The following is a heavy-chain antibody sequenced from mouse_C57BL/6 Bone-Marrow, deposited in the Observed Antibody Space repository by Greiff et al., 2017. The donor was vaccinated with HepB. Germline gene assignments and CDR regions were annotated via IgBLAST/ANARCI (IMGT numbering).Heavy chain of an antibody. CDR1: GYAFSSSW. D-gene: IGHD1-1*01. CDR2: IYPGDGDT. CDR3: ARSITTVVPYYFDY. J-gene: IGHJ2*01. V-gene: IGHV1-82*01. Sequence: VKLQESGPELVKPGASVKISCKASGYAFSSSWMNWVKQRPGKGLEWIGRIYPGDGDTNYNGKFKGKATLTADKSSSTAYMQLSSLTSEDSAVYFCARSITTVVPYYFDYWGQGTTLTVSS.